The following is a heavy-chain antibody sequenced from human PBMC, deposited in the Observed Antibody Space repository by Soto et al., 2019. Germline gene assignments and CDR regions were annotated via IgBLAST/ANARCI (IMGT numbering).Heavy chain of an antibody. V-gene: IGHV2-5*02. D-gene: IGHD4-17*01. CDR2: FYWDDDK. J-gene: IGHJ5*02. CDR3: AHTASNDYEVGGAFDP. CDR1: GFSLSTSGVG. Sequence: QITLKESGPTLVKPTQTLTLTCTFSGFSLSTSGVGVGWIRQPPGKALEWLALFYWDDDKRYSPSLKSRLTITKDTSKNQVVLTMTNMDPVDTATYYCAHTASNDYEVGGAFDPWGQGTLVTVSS.